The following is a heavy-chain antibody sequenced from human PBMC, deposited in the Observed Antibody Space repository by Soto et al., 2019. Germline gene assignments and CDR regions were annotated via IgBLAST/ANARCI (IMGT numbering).Heavy chain of an antibody. CDR3: AKDRIQWLVYDAFDI. J-gene: IGHJ3*02. D-gene: IGHD6-19*01. CDR1: GFTFSSYA. CDR2: ISYDGSNK. V-gene: IGHV3-30-3*01. Sequence: PGGSLRLSCAASGFTFSSYAMHWVRQAPGKGLEWVAVISYDGSNKYYADSVKGRFTISRDNSKNTLYLQMNSLRAEDTAVYYCAKDRIQWLVYDAFDIWGQGTMVTVSS.